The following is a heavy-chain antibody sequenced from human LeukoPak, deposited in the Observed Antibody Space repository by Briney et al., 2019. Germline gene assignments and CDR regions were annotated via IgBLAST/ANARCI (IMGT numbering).Heavy chain of an antibody. CDR2: ISGSGGST. D-gene: IGHD3-9*01. J-gene: IGHJ4*02. Sequence: PGGSLRLSCSASGFTFSGYAMSWVRQTPGKGLEWVSGISGSGGSTYYADSVKGRFTISRDNSKNTLYLQMNSLRAEDTAVYYCARDLVRYFDWLSPPGDYWGQGTLVTVSS. CDR1: GFTFSGYA. CDR3: ARDLVRYFDWLSPPGDY. V-gene: IGHV3-23*01.